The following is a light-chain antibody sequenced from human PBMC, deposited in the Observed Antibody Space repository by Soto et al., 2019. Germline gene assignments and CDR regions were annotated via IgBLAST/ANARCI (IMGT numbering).Light chain of an antibody. CDR3: SSYKFSTTLRV. J-gene: IGLJ3*02. V-gene: IGLV2-14*01. CDR1: INDIGSYNY. Sequence: QSALTQPASVSGSPGQSITLSCAGTINDIGSYNYVSWFQQHPDKAPKLIIYEVTHRPSGISTRFSGSKSGNTASLTISGLQAEDEAVYYCSSYKFSTTLRVFGGGTKLTVL. CDR2: EVT.